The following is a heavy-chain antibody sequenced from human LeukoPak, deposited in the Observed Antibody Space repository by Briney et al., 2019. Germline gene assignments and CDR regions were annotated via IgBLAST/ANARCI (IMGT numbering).Heavy chain of an antibody. CDR2: ISGSGGGT. D-gene: IGHD1-26*01. J-gene: IGHJ4*02. Sequence: GGSLTLSCAPSGLTFSSHGMRSVRHPPGKGLEWASTISGSGGGTYHADAVKGRFTISRDNSKNTLFLLMNSLRAEDKAVYYCAKLKTVGAIPNPDYWGQGTLVTVSS. V-gene: IGHV3-23*01. CDR1: GLTFSSHG. CDR3: AKLKTVGAIPNPDY.